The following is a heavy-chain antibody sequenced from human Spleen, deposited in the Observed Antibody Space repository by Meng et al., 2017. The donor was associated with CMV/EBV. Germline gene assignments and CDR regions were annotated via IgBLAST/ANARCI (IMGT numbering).Heavy chain of an antibody. CDR1: GYTFTGYY. V-gene: IGHV1-2*02. Sequence: VEQVVSGAGVEKPGGSVKGSCKAAGYTFTGYYTHWVRQAAGQGLEWMGGINPNSGGTNYAQKLQGRGTMTRDTSISTAYMELSRLRSDDTAVYYCAREDTAMVTQELKNWGQGTLVTVSS. CDR2: INPNSGGT. D-gene: IGHD5-18*01. CDR3: AREDTAMVTQELKN. J-gene: IGHJ4*02.